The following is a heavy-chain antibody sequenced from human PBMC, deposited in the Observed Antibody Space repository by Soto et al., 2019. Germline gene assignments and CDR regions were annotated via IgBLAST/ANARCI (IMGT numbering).Heavy chain of an antibody. Sequence: SVKVSCKASGGTFSSYAISWVRQAPGQGLEWMGGIIPILGIANYAQKFQGRVTITADKSTSTAYMELSSLISEDTAVYYCARERQQLDACHIWGQGTMVTVS. CDR1: GGTFSSYA. D-gene: IGHD6-13*01. CDR2: IIPILGIA. CDR3: ARERQQLDACHI. V-gene: IGHV1-69*10. J-gene: IGHJ3*02.